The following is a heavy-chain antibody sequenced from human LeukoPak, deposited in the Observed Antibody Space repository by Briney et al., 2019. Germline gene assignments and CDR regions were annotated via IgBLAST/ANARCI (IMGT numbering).Heavy chain of an antibody. Sequence: PSETLSLTCTVSGGSISSYYWSWIRQPAGKGLECIGRIYTSGSTNYNPSLKSRVTMSVDTSKNQFSLKLSSVTAADTAVYYCARDARTVTTFWYFDYWGQGTLVTVPS. CDR1: GGSISSYY. CDR2: IYTSGST. CDR3: ARDARTVTTFWYFDY. V-gene: IGHV4-4*07. D-gene: IGHD4-17*01. J-gene: IGHJ4*02.